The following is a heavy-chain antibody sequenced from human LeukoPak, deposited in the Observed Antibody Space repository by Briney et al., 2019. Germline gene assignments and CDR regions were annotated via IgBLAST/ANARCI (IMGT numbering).Heavy chain of an antibody. CDR3: ARDGAEDKLATSSHYSYYYMDG. J-gene: IGHJ6*03. D-gene: IGHD5-12*01. CDR1: GFTFSSYA. Sequence: GGSLRLSCAASGFTFSSYAMHWVRQAPGKGLEYVSDISSNGGSTYYANSVKGRFTLSRDNSKNTLYLQMGSLRAEDMAGYYCARDGAEDKLATSSHYSYYYMDGWSKGTTVTTSS. CDR2: ISSNGGST. V-gene: IGHV3-64*01.